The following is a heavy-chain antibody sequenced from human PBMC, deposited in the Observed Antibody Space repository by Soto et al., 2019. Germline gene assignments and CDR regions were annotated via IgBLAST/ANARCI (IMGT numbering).Heavy chain of an antibody. CDR2: IVVGSGNA. D-gene: IGHD5-12*01. CDR1: GFTFSSSA. Sequence: GASVKVSCKASGFTFSSSAVQWVRQARGQRLEWIGWIVVGSGNANYAQKFQERVTITRDMSTSTTYMELSSLRSEDTAVYYCARDLGYSGYDEVYYYYGMDVWGQGTTVTSP. V-gene: IGHV1-58*01. CDR3: ARDLGYSGYDEVYYYYGMDV. J-gene: IGHJ6*02.